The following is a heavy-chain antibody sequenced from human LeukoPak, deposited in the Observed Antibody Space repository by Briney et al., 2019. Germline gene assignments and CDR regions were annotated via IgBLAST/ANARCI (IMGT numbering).Heavy chain of an antibody. D-gene: IGHD6-19*01. V-gene: IGHV3-64*04. Sequence: GGSLRLSCSASGFILRSHAMHWVRQAPGKGLEYVSRISDNGGSTYYADSVKGRFTISRDNSKNTLYLQMNSLRAEDTAVYYCANRGRIAVASHYFDYWGQGTLVTVSS. CDR3: ANRGRIAVASHYFDY. CDR2: ISDNGGST. J-gene: IGHJ4*02. CDR1: GFILRSHA.